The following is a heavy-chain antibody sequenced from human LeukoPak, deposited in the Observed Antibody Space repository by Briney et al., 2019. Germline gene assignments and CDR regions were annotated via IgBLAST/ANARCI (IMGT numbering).Heavy chain of an antibody. CDR3: ARHGSPMYYFDY. V-gene: IGHV4-39*01. D-gene: IGHD1-26*01. CDR2: IHYSATT. Sequence: TPGGSLRLSCAASGFTFSSYGMHWIRQPPGEGLEWIGSIHYSATTYYNSPLKTRVTISVDTSKNQFSLRLNVTAADTAVYYCARHGSPMYYFDYWGQGTLVTVSS. J-gene: IGHJ4*02. CDR1: GFTFSSYG.